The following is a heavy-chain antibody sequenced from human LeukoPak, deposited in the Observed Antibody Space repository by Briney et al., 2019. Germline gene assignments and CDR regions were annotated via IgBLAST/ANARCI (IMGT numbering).Heavy chain of an antibody. CDR1: GGSFSGYY. J-gene: IGHJ4*02. V-gene: IGHV4-34*01. CDR2: INHSGST. Sequence: SESLSLTCVVYGGSFSGYYWSWIRQPPGKGLEWIGEINHSGSTNYNPSLKSRVTISVDTSKNQFSLKLSSVTAADTAVYYCARVGSGAFDYWGQGTLVTVSS. D-gene: IGHD3-10*01. CDR3: ARVGSGAFDY.